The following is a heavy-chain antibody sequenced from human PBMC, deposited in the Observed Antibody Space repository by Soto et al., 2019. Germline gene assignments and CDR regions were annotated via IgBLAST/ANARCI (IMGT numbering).Heavy chain of an antibody. Sequence: QVQLQESGPGLVKPSQTLSLTCTVSGGSISTGGYYWTWIRQHPGKGLEWIGYIYYSGSTEYNPSLKSRVNLSVDTYKKQFSLKLSSVTAAYTAVYYGARGLSVTLFDNWGQGTLVTVSS. V-gene: IGHV4-31*03. D-gene: IGHD4-17*01. CDR1: GGSISTGGYY. CDR3: ARGLSVTLFDN. J-gene: IGHJ4*02. CDR2: IYYSGST.